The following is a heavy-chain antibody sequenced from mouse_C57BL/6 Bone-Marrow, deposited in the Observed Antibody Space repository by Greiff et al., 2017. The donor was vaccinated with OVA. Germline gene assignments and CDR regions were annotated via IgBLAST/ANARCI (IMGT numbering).Heavy chain of an antibody. J-gene: IGHJ2*01. CDR3: ARRQLGLDY. V-gene: IGHV5-12*01. CDR2: ISNGGGST. Sequence: DVMLVESGGGLVQPGGSLKLSCAASGFTFSDYYMYWVRQTPEKRLEWVAYISNGGGSTYYPDTVKGRFTISRDNAKNTLYLQMSRLESEDTAMYYCARRQLGLDYWGQGTTLTVSS. D-gene: IGHD4-1*02. CDR1: GFTFSDYY.